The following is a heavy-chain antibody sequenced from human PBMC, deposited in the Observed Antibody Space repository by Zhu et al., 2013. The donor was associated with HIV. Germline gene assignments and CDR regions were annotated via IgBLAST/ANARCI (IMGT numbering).Heavy chain of an antibody. CDR2: INPISGAT. J-gene: IGHJ4*02. Sequence: QVQLVQSGAEVKKPGSSVKVSCKASGGTFSSYAISWVRQAPGQGLEWMGGINPISGATNYAQNFQGRITISADGITNTAYMDLTSLTSEDTAVYYCARDRFDASGHFFESGYWGQGTLVTVSS. D-gene: IGHD6-19*01. CDR1: GGTFSSYA. V-gene: IGHV1-69*01. CDR3: ARDRFDASGHFFESGY.